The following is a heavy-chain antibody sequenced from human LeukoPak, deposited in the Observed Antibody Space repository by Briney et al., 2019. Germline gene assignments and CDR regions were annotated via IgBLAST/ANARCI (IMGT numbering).Heavy chain of an antibody. CDR3: AKPFTRTIFGVVAD. Sequence: PGGSLRLSCAASGFTFSGYAMSWVRQAPGKGLEWVSAISGSGGSTYYADSVKGRFTISRDNSKNTLYLQMNSLRAEDTAVYYCAKPFTRTIFGVVADWGQGTLVTVSS. J-gene: IGHJ4*02. V-gene: IGHV3-23*01. CDR2: ISGSGGST. D-gene: IGHD3-3*01. CDR1: GFTFSGYA.